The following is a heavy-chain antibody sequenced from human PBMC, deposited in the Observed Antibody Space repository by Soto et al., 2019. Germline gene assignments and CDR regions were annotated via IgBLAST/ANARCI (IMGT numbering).Heavy chain of an antibody. J-gene: IGHJ4*02. CDR1: GFTFSSYG. V-gene: IGHV3-30*18. CDR2: ISYDGSNK. D-gene: IGHD3-10*01. CDR3: AKGPLWFGELFAPADY. Sequence: QVQLVESGGGVVQPGRSLRLSCAASGFTFSSYGMHWVRQAPGKGLEWVAVISYDGSNKYYADSVKGRFTISRDNSKNTLYLQKNSLRAEDTAVYYCAKGPLWFGELFAPADYWGQGTLVTVSS.